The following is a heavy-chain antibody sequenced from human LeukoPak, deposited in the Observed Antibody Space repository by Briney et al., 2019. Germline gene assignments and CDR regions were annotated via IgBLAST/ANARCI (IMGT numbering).Heavy chain of an antibody. CDR1: GYSFTVYF. CDR3: AKDVDAVAAPFNGWFDP. Sequence: ASVKVSCKASGYSFTVYFVHWVRQAPGQGLEWMGLINPNNGGTHYSKKFQGRVTMTRDTSITTAYMELSRLTSDDTAVYYCAKDVDAVAAPFNGWFDPWGQGTLVTVSS. V-gene: IGHV1-2*06. J-gene: IGHJ5*02. CDR2: INPNNGGT. D-gene: IGHD6-6*01.